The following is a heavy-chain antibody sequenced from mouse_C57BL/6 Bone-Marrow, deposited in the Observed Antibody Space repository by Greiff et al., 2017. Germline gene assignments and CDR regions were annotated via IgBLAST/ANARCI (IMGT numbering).Heavy chain of an antibody. CDR2: IRLKSDNYAK. Sequence: EVQLVESGGGLVQPGGSMKLSCVASGFTFSNYWMNWVRQSPGKGLEWVAQIRLKSDNYAKHYAESVKGRVTISSDDSKMSVYLQMNNLRAEDTGIYCGPQCVSSMDYWGQGTTVTVSS. J-gene: IGHJ4*01. CDR3: PQCVSSMDY. CDR1: GFTFSNYW. V-gene: IGHV6-3*01.